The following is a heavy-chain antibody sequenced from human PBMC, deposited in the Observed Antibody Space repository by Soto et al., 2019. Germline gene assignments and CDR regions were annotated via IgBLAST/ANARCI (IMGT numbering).Heavy chain of an antibody. CDR3: SGCSGGACHKNYGMDV. Sequence: EVHLVESGGGLVKPGGSLRLSCAVSGFTFSSCTMNWVRQAPGKGLEWVSSISPSSGHIYYADSVKGRFTISRDNAKNSLFLKMNSLRGEDTAVYYCSGCSGGACHKNYGMDVWGQGTKVTVSS. J-gene: IGHJ6*02. CDR2: ISPSSGHI. CDR1: GFTFSSCT. V-gene: IGHV3-21*06. D-gene: IGHD2-15*01.